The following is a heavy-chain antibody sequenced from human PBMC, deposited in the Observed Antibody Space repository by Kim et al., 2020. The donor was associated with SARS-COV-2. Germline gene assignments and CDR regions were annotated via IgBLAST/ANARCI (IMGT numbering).Heavy chain of an antibody. J-gene: IGHJ1*01. V-gene: IGHV3-9*01. Sequence: GGSLRLSCAASGFTFDDYAMHWVRQAPGKGLEWVSGISWNSGSIGYADSVKGRFTISRDNAKNSLYLQMNSLRAEDTALYYCAKANRIAVAGYFQHWGQG. CDR2: ISWNSGSI. CDR1: GFTFDDYA. CDR3: AKANRIAVAGYFQH. D-gene: IGHD6-19*01.